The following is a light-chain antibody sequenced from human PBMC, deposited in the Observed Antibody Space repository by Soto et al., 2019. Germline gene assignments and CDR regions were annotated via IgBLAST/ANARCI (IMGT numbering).Light chain of an antibody. Sequence: EIVMTQSPATLSVSPGERATLSCRASQSVSSTHLAWYQQKPGQAPRLLIYGASNRATGIPARFSGSGSGTDFTLTISSLEPEDFAVYYCQQRSNWPPITFGQGTRLEIK. CDR2: GAS. CDR1: QSVSSTH. CDR3: QQRSNWPPIT. V-gene: IGKV3-11*01. J-gene: IGKJ5*01.